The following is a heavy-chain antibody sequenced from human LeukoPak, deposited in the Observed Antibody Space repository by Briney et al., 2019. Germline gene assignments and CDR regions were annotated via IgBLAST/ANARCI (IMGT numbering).Heavy chain of an antibody. D-gene: IGHD2-21*02. CDR3: ALTAPDLYYFDY. V-gene: IGHV1-2*02. CDR2: INPNSGGT. Sequence: ASVKVSCKASGYTFTGYYMHWVRQAPGQGLEWMGWINPNSGGTNYAQKFQGRVTMTRDTSISTAYMELSRLRSDDTAVYYCALTAPDLYYFDYWGQGTLVTVSS. CDR1: GYTFTGYY. J-gene: IGHJ4*02.